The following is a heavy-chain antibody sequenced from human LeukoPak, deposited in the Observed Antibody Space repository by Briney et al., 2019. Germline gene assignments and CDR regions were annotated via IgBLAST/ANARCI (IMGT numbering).Heavy chain of an antibody. D-gene: IGHD2-15*01. CDR1: GFTFSSFG. Sequence: EGSLRLSCAASGFTFSSFGMHWVRQAPGKGLEWVALIWYDGSNKNYADSVKGRFTISRDNSKNTLYLQMNSLQAEDTGFYFCARQKDPGSLDYWGQGSLVTVSS. CDR2: IWYDGSNK. V-gene: IGHV3-33*08. CDR3: ARQKDPGSLDY. J-gene: IGHJ4*02.